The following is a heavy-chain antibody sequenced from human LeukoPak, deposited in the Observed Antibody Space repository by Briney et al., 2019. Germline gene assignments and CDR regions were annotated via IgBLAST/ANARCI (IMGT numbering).Heavy chain of an antibody. CDR1: GGSLSSYY. D-gene: IGHD2/OR15-2a*01. CDR3: ARDNFSVYPPYYYYYYMDV. CDR2: IYTSGST. V-gene: IGHV4-4*07. Sequence: PSETLSLTCTVSGGSLSSYYWSWIRQPAGKGLEWIGRIYTSGSTNYNPSLKSRVTMSVDTSKNQFSLKLSSVTAADTAVYYCARDNFSVYPPYYYYYYMDVWGKGTTVTVSS. J-gene: IGHJ6*03.